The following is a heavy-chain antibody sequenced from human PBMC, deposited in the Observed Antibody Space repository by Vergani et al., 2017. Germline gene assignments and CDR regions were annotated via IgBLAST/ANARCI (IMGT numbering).Heavy chain of an antibody. D-gene: IGHD6-6*01. V-gene: IGHV3-9*02. CDR1: GITSAGYA. J-gene: IGHJ5*02. Sequence: EVQLEESGGGLVLPGRSLRLSCVASGITSAGYAMHWIRQATGKGLEWVSGISWNSNSIGYADSVKGRFTISRDNAKNSLYLQMNSLRAEDTALYYCAKDLGTSSGGGWFDPLGQGTLVTVSS. CDR3: AKDLGTSSGGGWFDP. CDR2: ISWNSNSI.